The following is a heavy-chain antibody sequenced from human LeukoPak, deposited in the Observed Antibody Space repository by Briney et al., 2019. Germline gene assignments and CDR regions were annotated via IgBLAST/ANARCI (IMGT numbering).Heavy chain of an antibody. CDR2: IRYDGSDK. D-gene: IGHD3-3*01. J-gene: IGHJ4*02. Sequence: PGGSQRLSCAASRFRFSSHGMHWVRQAPGKGLEWVAFIRYDGSDKFYADSVAGRFTISRDNSKNILSLQMTTLRPDDTAVYFCVRDTSVGAAYFDLWGQGALVAVTS. V-gene: IGHV3-30*02. CDR1: RFRFSSHG. CDR3: VRDTSVGAAYFDL.